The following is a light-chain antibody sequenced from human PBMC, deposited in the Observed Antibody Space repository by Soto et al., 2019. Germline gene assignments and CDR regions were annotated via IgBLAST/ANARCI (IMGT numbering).Light chain of an antibody. CDR1: SSDVGGYSY. J-gene: IGLJ1*01. Sequence: QSALTQPASVSGSPGQSIAISCTGTSSDVGGYSYVSWYQQQPGKAPKLVISDVSNRPSGVSDRFSGSKSGNTASLTISGLQTEDEADYYCASYPTSSTYVFGPGTKLTVL. CDR3: ASYPTSSTYV. CDR2: DVS. V-gene: IGLV2-14*01.